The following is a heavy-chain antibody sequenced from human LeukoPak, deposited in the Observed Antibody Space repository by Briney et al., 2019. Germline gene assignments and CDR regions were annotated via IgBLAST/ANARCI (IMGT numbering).Heavy chain of an antibody. D-gene: IGHD1-26*01. CDR2: IRSDGSNK. J-gene: IGHJ3*02. CDR3: AKDSRYSGNYKAFDI. V-gene: IGHV3-30*02. CDR1: GFTFSSYG. Sequence: GGSLRLSCAASGFTFSSYGMHWVRQAPGKGLEWVTFIRSDGSNKYYADSVKGRFTISRDNSKNTLYLQMNSLRAEDTAVYYCAKDSRYSGNYKAFDIWGQGTMVTVSS.